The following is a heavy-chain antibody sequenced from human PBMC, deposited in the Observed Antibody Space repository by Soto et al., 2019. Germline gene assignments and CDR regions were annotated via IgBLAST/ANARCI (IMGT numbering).Heavy chain of an antibody. Sequence: EVQLVESGGGLVRPGGSLRLSCAASGFTFSSYWMHWVRQAPGKGLVWVSRMNEDGGTTDYADSVKGRFTISRDNAKNTRYLQMNSLRVEDTAVYYCASDLSGRADFCGQGTTVTVSS. D-gene: IGHD3-10*01. CDR3: ASDLSGRADF. V-gene: IGHV3-74*02. CDR1: GFTFSSYW. J-gene: IGHJ6*01. CDR2: MNEDGGTT.